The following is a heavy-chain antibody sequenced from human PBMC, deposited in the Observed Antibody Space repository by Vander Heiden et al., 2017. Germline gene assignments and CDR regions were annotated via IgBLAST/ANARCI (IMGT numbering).Heavy chain of an antibody. J-gene: IGHJ4*02. D-gene: IGHD2-2*01. CDR2: IAAASRHT. Sequence: QVQLVQSGAEGKTPGASVTLYCKGSGYSFLANTIHWIRQAPGKGLEWLGWIAAASRHTSCSPRVQGRVSLYRDPFGETAYMDLYGLTYEDTGIYYCAAEDRDGQPGGDFWGQGTLVTVFS. CDR3: AAEDRDGQPGGDF. CDR1: GYSFLANT. V-gene: IGHV1-3*01.